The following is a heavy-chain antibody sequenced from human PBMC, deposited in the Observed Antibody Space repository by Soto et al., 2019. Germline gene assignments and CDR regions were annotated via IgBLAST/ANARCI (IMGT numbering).Heavy chain of an antibody. CDR2: ISGSGGST. D-gene: IGHD1-26*01. Sequence: EVQLLESGGGLVQPGGSLRLSCAASGFTFSSYAMSWVRQAPGKGLEWVSAISGSGGSTYYADSVKGRFTISRDNSKNALYLQMNRRRAEDTAVYYCAEGGRDLGWFDPWVQGALVTVSS. J-gene: IGHJ5*02. CDR1: GFTFSSYA. CDR3: AEGGRDLGWFDP. V-gene: IGHV3-23*01.